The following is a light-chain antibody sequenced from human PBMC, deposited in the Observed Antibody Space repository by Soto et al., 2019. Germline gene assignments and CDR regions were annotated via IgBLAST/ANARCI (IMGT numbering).Light chain of an antibody. V-gene: IGLV1-40*01. CDR2: GHN. J-gene: IGLJ1*01. CDR1: YSNIGAGYE. Sequence: QSVLTQPPSVSGAPGQRVTISCTGSYSNIGAGYEVHWYQQVPGTAPKLLVSGHNNRPSGVPDRFSGSKSGTSASLAISGLQSEDEADYYCAAWDDSLNGHYVFGTGTKLTVL. CDR3: AAWDDSLNGHYV.